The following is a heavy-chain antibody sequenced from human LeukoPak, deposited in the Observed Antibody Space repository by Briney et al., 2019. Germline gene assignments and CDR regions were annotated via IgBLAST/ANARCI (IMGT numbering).Heavy chain of an antibody. J-gene: IGHJ4*02. CDR3: ARVPVSGPGARFDY. Sequence: ASVKVSCKASGYTFTSYGISWVRQAPGQGLERMGWISAYNVNTNDAQKLQGRVTMTTDTSTTTAYMELRSLRSDDTAVYNCARVPVSGPGARFDYWGQGTLVTVSS. D-gene: IGHD4-11*01. V-gene: IGHV1-18*01. CDR1: GYTFTSYG. CDR2: ISAYNVNT.